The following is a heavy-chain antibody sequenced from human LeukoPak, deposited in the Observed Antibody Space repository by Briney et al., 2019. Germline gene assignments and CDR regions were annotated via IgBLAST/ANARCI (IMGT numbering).Heavy chain of an antibody. J-gene: IGHJ4*02. CDR1: NGSISSVGYY. CDR3: ARTPSRTRVFDY. CDR2: IYHSGST. V-gene: IGHV4-31*01. Sequence: SETLSLTCTVSNGSISSVGYYWSWIRQNPGKGLEFIGYIYHSGSTYYNPSLKRPITISMDTSENQFSLRLTAVTAADSATYYCARTPSRTRVFDYWGQGTLVTVSS. D-gene: IGHD3-10*01.